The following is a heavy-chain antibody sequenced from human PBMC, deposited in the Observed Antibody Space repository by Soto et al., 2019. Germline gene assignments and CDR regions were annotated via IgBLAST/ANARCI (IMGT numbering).Heavy chain of an antibody. CDR3: AREAGVRYPFDP. V-gene: IGHV4-59*01. D-gene: IGHD3-9*01. CDR2: IYYNGNT. J-gene: IGHJ5*02. CDR1: GGSISSYY. Sequence: SETLSLTCPVSGGSISSYYWSWIRQPPGKGLEWIGYIYYNGNTNYNPSLKSRVTISVDTSKNQFSLKLRSVTAADTAMYYCAREAGVRYPFDPWGQGTQVTVSS.